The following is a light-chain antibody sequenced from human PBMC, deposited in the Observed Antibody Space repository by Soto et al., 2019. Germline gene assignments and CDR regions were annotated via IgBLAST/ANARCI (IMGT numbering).Light chain of an antibody. V-gene: IGKV3-20*01. J-gene: IGKJ1*01. Sequence: EIVLTQSPGTLSLSPGERATLSCRASQSVSSNFLAWYQQKPGQAPRLLIFGASSRATGIPDRFSGSGSGTDFTLTISRLEPEDFAVYYSQQYGNSPRTFGHGTNVEIK. CDR1: QSVSSNF. CDR2: GAS. CDR3: QQYGNSPRT.